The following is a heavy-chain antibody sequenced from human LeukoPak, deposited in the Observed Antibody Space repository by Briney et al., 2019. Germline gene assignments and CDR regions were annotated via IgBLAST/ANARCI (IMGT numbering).Heavy chain of an antibody. J-gene: IGHJ3*02. CDR2: INSDGRSA. CDR3: ARGHSGSYQRTDAFDI. CDR1: GFTFSSYW. V-gene: IGHV3-74*01. Sequence: GGSLRLSCAASGFTFSSYWMHWVRQAPGKGLVWVARINSDGRSASYADSVKGRFTISRDNAKDTLYVQMNSLRAEDTAVYYCARGHSGSYQRTDAFDIWGRGTLVTVSS. D-gene: IGHD1-26*01.